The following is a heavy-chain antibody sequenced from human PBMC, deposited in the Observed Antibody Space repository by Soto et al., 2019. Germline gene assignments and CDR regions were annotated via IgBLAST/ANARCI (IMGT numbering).Heavy chain of an antibody. J-gene: IGHJ3*02. Sequence: QVQLVQSGTEVKKPGASVKVSCKASGYTFTNYGISWVRQAPGQGLEWLAWINTYNGNTNYAQKLQGRVILTTDTSTITAYMELRSLRSDDTAVYSCARDLLYSSRSTVRFNIWGQGTMVTVSS. V-gene: IGHV1-18*01. CDR3: ARDLLYSSRSTVRFNI. CDR2: INTYNGNT. CDR1: GYTFTNYG. D-gene: IGHD6-13*01.